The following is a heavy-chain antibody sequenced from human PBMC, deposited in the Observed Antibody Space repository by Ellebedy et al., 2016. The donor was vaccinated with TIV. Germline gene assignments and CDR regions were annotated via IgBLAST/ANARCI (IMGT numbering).Heavy chain of an antibody. J-gene: IGHJ4*02. CDR1: GFTFSSHG. V-gene: IGHV3-33*01. Sequence: PGGSLRLSCAASGFTFSSHGMHWVRQAPGKGLEWVAVIWYDGSNDLDGDSVKGRFTISSDNTKNTLYLQMNSLRVEDTAVYYCARGVIPAAPFDYWGQGTLVTVSS. D-gene: IGHD2-2*01. CDR2: IWYDGSND. CDR3: ARGVIPAAPFDY.